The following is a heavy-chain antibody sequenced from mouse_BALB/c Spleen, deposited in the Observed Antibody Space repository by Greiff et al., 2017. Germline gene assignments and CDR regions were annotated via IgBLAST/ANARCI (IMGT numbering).Heavy chain of an antibody. V-gene: IGHV5-6*01. CDR2: ISSGGSYT. CDR1: GFTFSSYG. J-gene: IGHJ3*01. CDR3: ARGGAMITTSWFAY. Sequence: EVMLVESGGDLVKPGGSLKLSCAASGFTFSSYGMSWVRQTPDKRLEWVATISSGGSYTYYPDSVKGRFTISRDNAKNTLYLQMSSLKSEDTAMYYCARGGAMITTSWFAYWGQGTLVTVS. D-gene: IGHD2-4*01.